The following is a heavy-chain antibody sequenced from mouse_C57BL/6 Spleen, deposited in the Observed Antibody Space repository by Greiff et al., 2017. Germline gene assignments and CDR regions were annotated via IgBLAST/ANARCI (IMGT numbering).Heavy chain of an antibody. CDR2: ISYDGSN. CDR3: AREAYYYGSSYDY. V-gene: IGHV3-6*01. J-gene: IGHJ2*01. D-gene: IGHD1-1*01. CDR1: GYSITSGYY. Sequence: EVKLMESGPGLVKPSQSLSLTCSVTGYSITSGYYWNWIRQFPGNKLEWMGYISYDGSNNYNPSLKNRISITRDTSKNQFFLKLNSVTTEDTATYYCAREAYYYGSSYDYWGQGTTLTVSS.